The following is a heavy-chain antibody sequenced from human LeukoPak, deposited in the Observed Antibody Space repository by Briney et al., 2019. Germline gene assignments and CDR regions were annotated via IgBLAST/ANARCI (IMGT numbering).Heavy chain of an antibody. J-gene: IGHJ5*02. D-gene: IGHD6-6*01. CDR1: GGSISNSY. CDR2: IHSGGSI. V-gene: IGHV4-59*01. CDR3: ARDNGSSMTNNINWYVH. Sequence: SETLSPTCTVSGGSISNSYWTWILQPPGKGLEWIGYIHSGGSISYNPSLKSRVTISIEMSKNQFSLKLSSVTAADTGVYYCARDNGSSMTNNINWYVHWGQGTLVTVSS.